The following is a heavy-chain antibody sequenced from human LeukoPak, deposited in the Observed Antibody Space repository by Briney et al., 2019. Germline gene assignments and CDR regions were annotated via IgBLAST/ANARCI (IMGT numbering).Heavy chain of an antibody. CDR2: MSVSGGTT. Sequence: GGSLRLSCAASGFTFRNYAMNWVRQAPGRWLEFVASMSVSGGTTYYEDSVTVRFTITRDNSKNTLYLQMNSLRAEDTALYYCAKLLGATPYDYWGQGTLVTVSS. V-gene: IGHV3-23*01. J-gene: IGHJ4*02. CDR1: GFTFRNYA. D-gene: IGHD1-26*01. CDR3: AKLLGATPYDY.